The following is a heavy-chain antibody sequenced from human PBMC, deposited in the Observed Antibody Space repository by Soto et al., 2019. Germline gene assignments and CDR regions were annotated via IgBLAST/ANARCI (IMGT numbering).Heavy chain of an antibody. CDR1: GFTFSDYY. V-gene: IGHV3-11*01. D-gene: IGHD2-2*01. J-gene: IGHJ3*02. Sequence: PGGSLRLSCAASGFTFSDYYMSWIRQAPGKGLKWVSYISSSGSTIYYADSVKGRFTISRDNAKNSLYLQMNSLRAEDTAVYYCAREPSDIVVVPAVTDAFDIWGQGTMVTVSS. CDR3: AREPSDIVVVPAVTDAFDI. CDR2: ISSSGSTI.